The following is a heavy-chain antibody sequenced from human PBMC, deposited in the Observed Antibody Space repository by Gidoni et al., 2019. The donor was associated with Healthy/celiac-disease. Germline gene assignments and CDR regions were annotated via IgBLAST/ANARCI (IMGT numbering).Heavy chain of an antibody. J-gene: IGHJ4*02. D-gene: IGHD1-1*01. V-gene: IGHV3-9*01. CDR1: GFTFDDYA. CDR2: ISWNSGSI. Sequence: EVQLVESGGGLVQPGRSLRLSCAASGFTFDDYAMHWVRQAPGKGLEWVSGISWNSGSIGYADSVKGRFTISRDNAKNSLYLQMNSLRAEDTALYYCAKDISGTTPRGFDYWGQGTLVTVSS. CDR3: AKDISGTTPRGFDY.